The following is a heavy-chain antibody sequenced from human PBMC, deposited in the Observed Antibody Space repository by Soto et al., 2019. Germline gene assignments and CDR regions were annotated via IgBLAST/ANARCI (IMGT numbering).Heavy chain of an antibody. CDR3: ARSHCSSISCYVGSWDY. CDR1: GYTFTGYD. J-gene: IGHJ4*02. D-gene: IGHD2-2*01. Sequence: QVQLVQSGAEVKKPGASVKVSCKASGYTFTGYDMHWVRQAPGQGLEWMGWINPNSGGTNYAQKFQGWVTMSMXXSXSKXYMELSRLRSDDTAVYYCARSHCSSISCYVGSWDYWGQGTLVTVSS. V-gene: IGHV1-2*04. CDR2: INPNSGGT.